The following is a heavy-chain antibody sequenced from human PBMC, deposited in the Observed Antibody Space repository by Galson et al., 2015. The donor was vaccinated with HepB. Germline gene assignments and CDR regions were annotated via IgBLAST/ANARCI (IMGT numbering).Heavy chain of an antibody. D-gene: IGHD6-19*01. V-gene: IGHV3-21*06. CDR2: ISSSSDYI. J-gene: IGHJ5*02. Sequence: SLRLSCAASGFMFSSYNMNWVRQAPGTGLEWVSSISSSSDYIHYADSVKGGFTISRDNAKNTLYLQMNSLRAEDTAVYYCARDWGIAVAGTWWFDPWGQGTLVTVSS. CDR3: ARDWGIAVAGTWWFDP. CDR1: GFMFSSYN.